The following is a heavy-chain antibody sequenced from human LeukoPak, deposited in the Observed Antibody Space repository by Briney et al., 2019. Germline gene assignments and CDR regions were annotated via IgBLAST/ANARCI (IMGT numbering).Heavy chain of an antibody. CDR1: GDSISSTSVA. J-gene: IGHJ4*02. V-gene: IGHV6-1*01. CDR2: TGYRPKWGY. Sequence: SQTLSLTCVISGDSISSTSVAWNWIRQSPSRGLEWLARTGYRPKWGYNYADSVKSRISINPDTSKNQVSLQLNSVPPEDTAVYYCARDRLWAFDYWGQGTLVTVSS. CDR3: ARDRLWAFDY. D-gene: IGHD1-26*01.